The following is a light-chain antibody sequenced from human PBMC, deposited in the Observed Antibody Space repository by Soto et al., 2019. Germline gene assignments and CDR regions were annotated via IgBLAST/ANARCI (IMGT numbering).Light chain of an antibody. Sequence: DSETTQHTSTLSASVGDRVTITCRASQSISTWLAWYQQKPGKAPKILISKASTLQSGVPPRFSGSGSGTEFTLTISSLQXDDFATYYCQQYESYPMTFGGGTKVDIK. J-gene: IGKJ4*01. CDR1: QSISTW. V-gene: IGKV1-5*03. CDR3: QQYESYPMT. CDR2: KAS.